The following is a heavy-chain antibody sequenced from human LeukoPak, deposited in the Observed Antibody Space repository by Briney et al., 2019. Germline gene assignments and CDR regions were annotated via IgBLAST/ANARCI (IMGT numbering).Heavy chain of an antibody. J-gene: IGHJ3*02. CDR3: ARTWMVVVMGAFDI. D-gene: IGHD3-22*01. Sequence: SETLSLTCTVSGSSISSGSYYWSWIRQPAGKGLEWIGRIYTSGSTNYNPSLKSRVTISVDTSKNQFSLKLSSVTAADTAVYYCARTWMVVVMGAFDIWGQGTMVTVSS. V-gene: IGHV4-61*02. CDR2: IYTSGST. CDR1: GSSISSGSYY.